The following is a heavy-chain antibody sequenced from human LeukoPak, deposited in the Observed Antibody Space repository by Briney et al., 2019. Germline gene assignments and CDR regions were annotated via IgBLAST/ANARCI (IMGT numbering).Heavy chain of an antibody. CDR1: GGSVSSGSYY. J-gene: IGHJ3*02. D-gene: IGHD3-22*01. V-gene: IGHV4-31*03. CDR3: ARDRRYYDSSDNVGHDAFDI. Sequence: SETLSLTCTVSGGSVSSGSYYWSWIRQHPGKGLEWIGHIYYSGSTYYNPSLRSRVTISVDTSKNQFSLKLSSVTAADTAVYYCARDRRYYDSSDNVGHDAFDIWGQGTMVTVSS. CDR2: IYYSGST.